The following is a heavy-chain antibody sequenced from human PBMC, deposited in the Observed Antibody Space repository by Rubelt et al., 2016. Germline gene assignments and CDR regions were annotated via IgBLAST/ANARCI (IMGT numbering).Heavy chain of an antibody. CDR1: GDTFSNYA. D-gene: IGHD3-22*01. J-gene: IGHJ4*02. Sequence: QVQLVQSGAEVKKPGSSVKVSCKASGDTFSNYAISWVRQAPGQGLEWMGRITPIHGITNYAQKFQGIVTITADKSTGTAYMELSSLGYEDTAVYYCARGSSGYPPLDYWGQGTLVTVSS. V-gene: IGHV1-69*04. CDR3: ARGSSGYPPLDY. CDR2: ITPIHGIT.